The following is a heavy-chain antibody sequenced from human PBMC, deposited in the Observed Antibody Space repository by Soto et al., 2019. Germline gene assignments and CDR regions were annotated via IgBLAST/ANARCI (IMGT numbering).Heavy chain of an antibody. CDR2: ISGSGGST. Sequence: EVQLLESGGGLVQPGGSLRLSCTASGFTFSSYAMNWVRQAPGKGLEWVSVISGSGGSTYYADSVKGRFTISRDNSKNKLYLQMNSWGAEDTPVYSCASRTSGWYFDSGAQGPLAPVPS. J-gene: IGHJ4*02. V-gene: IGHV3-23*01. D-gene: IGHD6-19*01. CDR1: GFTFSSYA. CDR3: ASRTSGWYFDS.